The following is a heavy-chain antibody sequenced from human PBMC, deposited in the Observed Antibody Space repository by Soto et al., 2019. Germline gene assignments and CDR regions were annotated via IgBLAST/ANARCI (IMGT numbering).Heavy chain of an antibody. V-gene: IGHV1-69*13. Sequence: AVKVSCQSSGGTFNNYPITWVRQAPGEGLEWMGGSIPIFGTANYAQKFQGRVTISVDESTSTSYMELSSLRSEDTAVYYCARGRGYSGDDQDYYFVMDGWCQGTMVTVS. D-gene: IGHD5-12*01. CDR1: GGTFNNYP. J-gene: IGHJ6*02. CDR2: SIPIFGTA. CDR3: ARGRGYSGDDQDYYFVMDG.